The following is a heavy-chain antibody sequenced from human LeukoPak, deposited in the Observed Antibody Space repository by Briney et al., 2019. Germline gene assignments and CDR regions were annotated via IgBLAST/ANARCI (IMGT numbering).Heavy chain of an antibody. Sequence: GGSLRLSCPASGFNFTNAWVSWVRRAPGKGLEWLGRIKSKADGGTTLHAASVEDRFAISRDDSINTLYLQMNSLKMDDTAVYYCTDPPTSLWGQGILVTVSS. CDR2: IKSKADGGTT. D-gene: IGHD1-1*01. J-gene: IGHJ4*02. CDR1: GFNFTNAW. CDR3: TDPPTSL. V-gene: IGHV3-15*01.